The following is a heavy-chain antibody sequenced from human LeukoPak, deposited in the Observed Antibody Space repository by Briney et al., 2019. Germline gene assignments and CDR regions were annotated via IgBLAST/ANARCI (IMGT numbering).Heavy chain of an antibody. Sequence: ASETLSLTCAVSGGSISSGGYSWSWIRQPPGKGLEWIGYIYHSGSTYYNPSLKSRVTISVDRSKNQFSLKLSSVTAADTALYYCARYDYGDCWFDPWGQGTLVTVSS. CDR3: ARYDYGDCWFDP. CDR2: IYHSGST. CDR1: GGSISSGGYS. J-gene: IGHJ5*02. D-gene: IGHD4-17*01. V-gene: IGHV4-30-2*01.